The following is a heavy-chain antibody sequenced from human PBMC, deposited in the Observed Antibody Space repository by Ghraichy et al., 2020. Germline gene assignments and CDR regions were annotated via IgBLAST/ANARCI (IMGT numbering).Heavy chain of an antibody. CDR1: GGSFSGYY. V-gene: IGHV4-34*01. Sequence: SQTLSLTCAVYGGSFSGYYWSWIRQPPGKGLEWIGEINHSGSTNYNPSLKSRVTISVDTSKNQFSLKLSSVTAADTAVFYCARGLRWCSSSSLYRREFDPWGQGTLVTVSS. CDR2: INHSGST. CDR3: ARGLRWCSSSSLYRREFDP. J-gene: IGHJ5*02. D-gene: IGHD6-13*01.